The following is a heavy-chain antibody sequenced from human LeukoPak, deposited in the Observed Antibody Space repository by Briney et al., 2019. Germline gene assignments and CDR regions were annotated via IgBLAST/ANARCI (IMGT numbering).Heavy chain of an antibody. Sequence: SETLSLTCAVYGGSFSGYYWSWIRQPPGKGLEWVGYIYYSGNTNYNPSLKSRVTISVDTSKNQFSLKLSSVTAADTAVYYCARDSYIYSSGWHHFDYWGQGTLVTVSS. D-gene: IGHD6-19*01. CDR2: IYYSGNT. J-gene: IGHJ4*02. CDR1: GGSFSGYY. V-gene: IGHV4-59*01. CDR3: ARDSYIYSSGWHHFDY.